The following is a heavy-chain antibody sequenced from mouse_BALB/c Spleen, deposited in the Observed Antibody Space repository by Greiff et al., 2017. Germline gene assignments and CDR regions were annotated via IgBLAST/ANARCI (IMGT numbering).Heavy chain of an antibody. CDR2: IDPANGNT. CDR3: ARGVRRGDFDY. J-gene: IGHJ2*01. Sequence: EVQLVESGAELVKPGASVKLSCTASGFNIKDTYMHWVKQRPEQGLEWIGRIDPANGNTKYDPKFQGKATITADTSSNTAYLQLSSLTSEDTSVYYCARGVRRGDFDYWGQGTTLTVSS. CDR1: GFNIKDTY. D-gene: IGHD2-14*01. V-gene: IGHV14-3*02.